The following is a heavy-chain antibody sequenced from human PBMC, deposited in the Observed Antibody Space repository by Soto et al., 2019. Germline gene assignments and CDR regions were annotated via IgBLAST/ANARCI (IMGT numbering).Heavy chain of an antibody. V-gene: IGHV4-31*03. Sequence: QVQLQESGPGLVKPSQTLSLTCTVSGGSISTGGYYWTWIRQHPGKGLEWIGYIYYSGSTYYNPSLESRVTISVDASKNQVSLKLSSVTAADTAVYYCARGLSGTLFDNWGQGTLVTVSS. CDR3: ARGLSGTLFDN. J-gene: IGHJ4*02. D-gene: IGHD3-10*01. CDR1: GGSISTGGYY. CDR2: IYYSGST.